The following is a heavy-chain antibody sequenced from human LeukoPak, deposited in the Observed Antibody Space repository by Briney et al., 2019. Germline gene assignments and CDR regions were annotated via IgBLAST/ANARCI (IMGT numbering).Heavy chain of an antibody. CDR2: ITGSRGPI. CDR3: ARDLSVVTPEGFDS. J-gene: IGHJ4*02. CDR1: GFTFSTYA. Sequence: GGSLRLTCAASGFTFSTYAMNWIRQAPGKGLEWISYITGSRGPIYYADSVKGRFTISRDNANNSLFLHMNSLRAEDTAVYYCARDLSVVTPEGFDSWGQGTLVTVSS. V-gene: IGHV3-48*01. D-gene: IGHD4-23*01.